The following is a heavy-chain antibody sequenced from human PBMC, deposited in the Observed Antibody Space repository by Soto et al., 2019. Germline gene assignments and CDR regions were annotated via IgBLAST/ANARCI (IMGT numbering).Heavy chain of an antibody. CDR1: EFPVTTNY. CDR3: GRKPLGVSSDGVVV. J-gene: IGHJ4*02. V-gene: IGHV3-53*01. D-gene: IGHD2-21*01. Sequence: EVQVVESGGGLIQPGGSLRLSCAASEFPVTTNYLTWVRQAPGKGLEWVSLLYSTNIAHYADSVRGRFTISRDISKNMFYLEMNSLRAEDTAVYYCGRKPLGVSSDGVVVWGQGTLVTVSS. CDR2: LYSTNIA.